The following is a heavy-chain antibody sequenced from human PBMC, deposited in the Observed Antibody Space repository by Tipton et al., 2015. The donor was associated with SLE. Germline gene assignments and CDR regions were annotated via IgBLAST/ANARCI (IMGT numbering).Heavy chain of an antibody. Sequence: TLSLTCTVSGGSISSYYWSWIRQPPGKGLEWIGNIYYSGSTNYNPSLKSRVTISVDTSKNQFSLKLSSVTAADTAVYYCARASVGWAHSGPYQWGLDPWGQGTLVTVSS. CDR3: ARASVGWAHSGPYQWGLDP. J-gene: IGHJ5*02. CDR2: IYYSGST. CDR1: GGSISSYY. D-gene: IGHD5-12*01. V-gene: IGHV4-59*01.